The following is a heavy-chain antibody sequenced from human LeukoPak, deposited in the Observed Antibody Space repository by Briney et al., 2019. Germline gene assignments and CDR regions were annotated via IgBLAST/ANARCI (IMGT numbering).Heavy chain of an antibody. V-gene: IGHV3-30*18. J-gene: IGHJ3*02. CDR3: AKEAPGRGSYAFDM. D-gene: IGHD1-26*01. Sequence: PGGSLRLSCAASGFTFSNYGMHWVRQAPGKGLEWVAIISYDGSSGYYADSVKGRFTISRDNSKNTLWLQMNSLRTEDAAVYYCAKEAPGRGSYAFDMWGQGTMVTVSS. CDR1: GFTFSNYG. CDR2: ISYDGSSG.